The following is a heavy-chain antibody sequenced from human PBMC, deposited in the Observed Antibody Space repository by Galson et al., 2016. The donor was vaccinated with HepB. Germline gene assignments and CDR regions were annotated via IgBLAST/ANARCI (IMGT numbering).Heavy chain of an antibody. D-gene: IGHD6-6*01. Sequence: CAISGDSVSSNSAAWNWIRQSPSRGLEWLGRTYYRSKWYNDYAESVKSRITINPDTSKNQFSLQLNSVTPEDTAVYYCARALEYRDAGSPYNWFEPWGQGTLVTVSP. CDR2: TYYRSKWYN. V-gene: IGHV6-1*01. J-gene: IGHJ5*02. CDR3: ARALEYRDAGSPYNWFEP. CDR1: GDSVSSNSAA.